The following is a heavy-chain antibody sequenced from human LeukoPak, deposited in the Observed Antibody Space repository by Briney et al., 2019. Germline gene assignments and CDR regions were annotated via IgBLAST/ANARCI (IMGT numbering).Heavy chain of an antibody. CDR3: ARSTIFDY. CDR1: GLTLSTYS. V-gene: IGHV3-48*04. CDR2: ISSSGSSM. D-gene: IGHD5/OR15-5a*01. Sequence: GGSLRLSCAASGLTLSTYSVNWVRQAPGKGLEWVSYISSSGSSMYYADSVKGRFTISRDNAKNSLYLQMDSLRAEDTAVYYCARSTIFDYWGQGTLVTVSS. J-gene: IGHJ4*02.